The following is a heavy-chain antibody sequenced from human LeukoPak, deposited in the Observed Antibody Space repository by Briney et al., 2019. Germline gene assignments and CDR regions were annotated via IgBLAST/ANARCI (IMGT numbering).Heavy chain of an antibody. CDR1: GVTFSTFG. J-gene: IGHJ3*02. CDR2: VSSDGSYK. Sequence: PGRSLRLSCEASGVTFSTFGMYWVRQAPGKGLDWVAVVSSDGSYKYYADSVKGRFTISRDNSKKTLYLQMNSLRAEDTAVYYCAKGYDGYTFDIWGQGTMVTVSP. D-gene: IGHD5-24*01. V-gene: IGHV3-30*18. CDR3: AKGYDGYTFDI.